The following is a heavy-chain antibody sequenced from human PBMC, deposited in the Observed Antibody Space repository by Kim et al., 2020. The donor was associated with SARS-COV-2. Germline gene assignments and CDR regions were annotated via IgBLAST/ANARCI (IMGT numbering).Heavy chain of an antibody. J-gene: IGHJ4*02. CDR3: ARDLVRYGDYVPPYYFDY. Sequence: GGSLRLSCAASGFTFSSYSMNWVRQAPGKGLEWVSSISSSSSYIYYADSVKGRFTISRDNAKNSLYLQMNSLRAEDTAVYYCARDLVRYGDYVPPYYFDYWGQGTLVTVSS. D-gene: IGHD4-17*01. CDR2: ISSSSSYI. CDR1: GFTFSSYS. V-gene: IGHV3-21*01.